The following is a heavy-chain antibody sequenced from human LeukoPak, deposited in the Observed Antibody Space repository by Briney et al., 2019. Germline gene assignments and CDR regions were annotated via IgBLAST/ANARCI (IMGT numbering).Heavy chain of an antibody. J-gene: IGHJ4*02. Sequence: GRSLRLSCAASGFTFSSYAMHWVRQAPGKGLEWVAVISCDGSNKYYADSVKGRFTISRDNSKNTLYLQMNSLRAEDTAVYYCARGKAAAGDYFDYWGQGTLVTVSS. V-gene: IGHV3-30-3*01. CDR2: ISCDGSNK. D-gene: IGHD6-13*01. CDR1: GFTFSSYA. CDR3: ARGKAAAGDYFDY.